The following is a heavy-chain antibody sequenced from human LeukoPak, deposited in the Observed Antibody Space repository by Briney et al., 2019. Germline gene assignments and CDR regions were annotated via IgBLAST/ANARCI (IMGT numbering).Heavy chain of an antibody. D-gene: IGHD1-26*01. CDR1: GYNFTSYY. CDR2: INANSGGT. Sequence: ASVKVSCKASGYNFTSYYMRWVRQAPGQGLEWMGWINANSGGTNYAQKFQGRVTMTRDTSISTAYMELSRLRSDDTAVYYCARRIVGALDLDPWGQGTLVTVSS. V-gene: IGHV1-2*02. CDR3: ARRIVGALDLDP. J-gene: IGHJ5*02.